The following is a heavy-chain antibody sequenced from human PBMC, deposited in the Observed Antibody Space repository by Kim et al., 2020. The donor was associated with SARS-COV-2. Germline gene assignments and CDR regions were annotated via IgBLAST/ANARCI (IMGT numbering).Heavy chain of an antibody. V-gene: IGHV6-1*01. J-gene: IGHJ4*02. CDR3: AREQLGAKRALALALSFFFGV. CDR2: TYYRSKWYN. Sequence: SQTLSLTCVISGDSVSSNSAAWNWIRQSPSRGLEWLGRTYYRSKWYNDYAAFLKSRITINPDTSKNQFSLQLNSVTPEDTAVYFCAREQLGAKRALALALSFFFGVRGQGTLVTVSA. D-gene: IGHD6-13*01. CDR1: GDSVSSNSAA.